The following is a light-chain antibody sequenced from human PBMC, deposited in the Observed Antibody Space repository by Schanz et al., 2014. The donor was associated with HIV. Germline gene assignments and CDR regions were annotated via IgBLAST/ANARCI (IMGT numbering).Light chain of an antibody. J-gene: IGKJ1*01. CDR2: QTS. CDR1: QSVNYW. V-gene: IGKV1-5*03. CDR3: QQYDTSSWT. Sequence: DIQMTQSPSTLSASVGDRVSITCRASQSVNYWLAWYQQKPGEAPNVLIFQTSILKNGIPSRFSGSGSGTEFTLTISSLQPDDVATYYCQQYDTSSWTXXQGTKVEIK.